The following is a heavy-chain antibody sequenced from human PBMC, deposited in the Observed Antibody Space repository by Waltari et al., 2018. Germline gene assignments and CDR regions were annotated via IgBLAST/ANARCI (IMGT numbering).Heavy chain of an antibody. CDR2: ISGSGGST. CDR3: AKDRDNIVATADFDY. D-gene: IGHD5-12*01. V-gene: IGHV3-23*01. Sequence: EVQLLESGGGLVQPGGSLRLSCAAAGFTFSSYAMSWVRQAPGKGLEWVSAISGSGGSTYYADSVKGRFTISRDNSKNTLYLQMNSLRAEDTAVYYCAKDRDNIVATADFDYWGQGTLVTVSS. CDR1: GFTFSSYA. J-gene: IGHJ4*02.